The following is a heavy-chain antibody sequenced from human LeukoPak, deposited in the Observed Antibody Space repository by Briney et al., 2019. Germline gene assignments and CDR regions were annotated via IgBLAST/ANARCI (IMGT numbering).Heavy chain of an antibody. Sequence: GGSLRLSCAASGFTVSSNYMSWVRQAPGKGLEWASVIYSGGSTYYADSVKGRFTISRDNSKNTLYLQMNSLRAEDTAVYYCARRITIYIGMDVWGQGTTVTVSS. CDR1: GFTVSSNY. D-gene: IGHD3-9*01. J-gene: IGHJ6*02. CDR3: ARRITIYIGMDV. CDR2: IYSGGST. V-gene: IGHV3-66*04.